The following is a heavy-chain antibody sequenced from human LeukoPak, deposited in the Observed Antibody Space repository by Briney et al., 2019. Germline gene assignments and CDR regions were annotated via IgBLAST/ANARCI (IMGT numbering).Heavy chain of an antibody. CDR3: ARLLFEGGPGSYYYYYYMDV. V-gene: IGHV4-39*07. J-gene: IGHJ6*03. CDR1: GGSISSSSYY. D-gene: IGHD2-15*01. Sequence: PSETLSLTCTVSGGSISSSSYYWGWIRQPPGKGLEWIGSIYYSGSTNYNPSLKSRVTISVDTSKNQFSLKLSSVTAADTAVYYCARLLFEGGPGSYYYYYYMDVWGKGTTVTISS. CDR2: IYYSGST.